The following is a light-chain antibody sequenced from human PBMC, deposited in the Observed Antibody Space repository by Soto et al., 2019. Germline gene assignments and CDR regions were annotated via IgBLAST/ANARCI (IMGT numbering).Light chain of an antibody. CDR3: CSYAGSVM. V-gene: IGLV2-23*01. Sequence: QSALTQPASVSGSPGQSITISCTGTSSDIGSYDLVSWYQQHPGKAPKLMIYEASKRPSGVSYRFSGSRSGNTASLTISGLQAEDEADYYCCSYAGSVMFGGGTKLTVL. CDR2: EAS. CDR1: SSDIGSYDL. J-gene: IGLJ3*02.